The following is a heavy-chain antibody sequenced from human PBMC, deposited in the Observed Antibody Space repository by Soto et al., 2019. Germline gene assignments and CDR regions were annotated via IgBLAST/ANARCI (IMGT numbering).Heavy chain of an antibody. D-gene: IGHD5-12*01. J-gene: IGHJ5*02. V-gene: IGHV3-33*01. CDR1: GFTFSSYG. Sequence: QVQLVESGGGVVQPGRSLRLSCAASGFTFSSYGIHWVRQAPGKGLERVAVIYYDGSNKYYADSVKGRFTISRDNSKNTLSLQMTRLRADDTAVYYCARGHGVATTMGWFDPWGQGTLVTVSS. CDR3: ARGHGVATTMGWFDP. CDR2: IYYDGSNK.